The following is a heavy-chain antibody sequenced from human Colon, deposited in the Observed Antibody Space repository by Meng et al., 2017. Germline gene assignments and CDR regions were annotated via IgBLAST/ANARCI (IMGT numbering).Heavy chain of an antibody. J-gene: IGHJ4*02. D-gene: IGHD3-16*02. V-gene: IGHV4-61*01. Sequence: VQLQESGPGRVRPSETLSLTCTVSRGAVSSGSYYWSWIRQPPGKGLEWIGYIYYSGSTNYNPSLKSRVTISVDTSKNQFSLKLSSVTAADTAVYYCARGMTNGITFGGVIVNWGQGTLVTVSS. CDR1: RGAVSSGSYY. CDR3: ARGMTNGITFGGVIVN. CDR2: IYYSGST.